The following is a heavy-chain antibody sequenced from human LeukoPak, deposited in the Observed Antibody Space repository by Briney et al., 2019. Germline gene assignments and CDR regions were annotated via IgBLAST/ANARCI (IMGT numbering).Heavy chain of an antibody. CDR1: GYTFTGYY. Sequence: AGPVKVSCKASGYTFTGYYMHWVRQAPGQGLEWMGWINPNSDDTNYAQKFQGRVTMTRDTSISTAYMELSRLRSDGTAVYYCARGGGIHVSLLSYWGQGTPVTVSS. CDR2: INPNSDDT. V-gene: IGHV1-2*02. J-gene: IGHJ4*02. D-gene: IGHD3-16*01. CDR3: ARGGGIHVSLLSY.